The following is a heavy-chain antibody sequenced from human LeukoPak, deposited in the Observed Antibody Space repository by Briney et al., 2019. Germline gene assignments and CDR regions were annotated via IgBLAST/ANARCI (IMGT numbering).Heavy chain of an antibody. D-gene: IGHD6-13*01. CDR1: GFTFSSYS. V-gene: IGHV3-48*01. CDR2: ISSSSSTI. CDR3: ARDPGEQLVPEYYFDY. J-gene: IGHJ4*02. Sequence: GGSLRLSCAASGFTFSSYSMNWVRQAPGKGLEWVSYISSSSSTIYYADSVKGRFTISRDNAKNSLYLQMNSLRAEDTAVYYCARDPGEQLVPEYYFDYWGQGTLVTVSS.